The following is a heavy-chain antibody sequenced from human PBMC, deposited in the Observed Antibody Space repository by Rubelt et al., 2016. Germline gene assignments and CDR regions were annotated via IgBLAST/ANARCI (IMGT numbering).Heavy chain of an antibody. J-gene: IGHJ4*02. Sequence: QVQLVESGGGVVQPGRSLRLSCAASGFTFSSYAMHWVRQAPGKVLEWVAVISYDGSNKYYADSVKGGFTISRDNSKNTLYLQMNSLRAEDTAVYVCARENGGSYKRMDYWGQGTLVTVSS. V-gene: IGHV3-30*04. D-gene: IGHD1-26*01. CDR3: ARENGGSYKRMDY. CDR2: ISYDGSNK. CDR1: GFTFSSYA.